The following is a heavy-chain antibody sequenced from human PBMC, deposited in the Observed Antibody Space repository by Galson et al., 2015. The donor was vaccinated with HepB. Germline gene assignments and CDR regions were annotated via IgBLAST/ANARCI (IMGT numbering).Heavy chain of an antibody. CDR3: ARPKDVGRGWPRVEWYFDL. J-gene: IGHJ2*01. D-gene: IGHD6-19*01. CDR1: GFNFRRYA. CDR2: ISGSGLFT. V-gene: IGHV3-23*01. Sequence: SLRLSCAASGFNFRRYAMSWVRQAPGRGLEWVSGISGSGLFTNYAASVTGRFTISRDNSKNMVYLQMNRLGADDRAIYYCARPKDVGRGWPRVEWYFDLWGRGTLVTVSS.